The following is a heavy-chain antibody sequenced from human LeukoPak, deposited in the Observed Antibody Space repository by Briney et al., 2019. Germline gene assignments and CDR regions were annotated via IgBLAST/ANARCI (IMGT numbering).Heavy chain of an antibody. CDR3: ARVPFDYGDYDQHWYFDL. CDR2: IYYSGST. CDR1: GGSISSYY. Sequence: PSETLSLTCTVSGGSISSYYWSWIRQPPGKGLEWIGYIYYSGSTNYNPSLKSRVTISVDTSKNQFSLKLSSVTAADTAVYYCARVPFDYGDYDQHWYFDLWGRGTLVTVSS. D-gene: IGHD4-17*01. J-gene: IGHJ2*01. V-gene: IGHV4-59*08.